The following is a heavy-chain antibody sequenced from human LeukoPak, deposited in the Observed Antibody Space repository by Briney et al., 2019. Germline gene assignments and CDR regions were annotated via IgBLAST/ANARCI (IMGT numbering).Heavy chain of an antibody. CDR3: AKRSSGEGCSGGSCYEDRLYYYGMDV. Sequence: PGGSLRLSCAASGFTFSSYGMHWVRQAPGKGLEWVAVISYDGSNKYYADSVKGRFTISRDNSKNTLYLQMNSLRAEDTAVYYCAKRSSGEGCSGGSCYEDRLYYYGMDVWGKGTTVTVSS. CDR1: GFTFSSYG. V-gene: IGHV3-30*18. CDR2: ISYDGSNK. J-gene: IGHJ6*04. D-gene: IGHD2-15*01.